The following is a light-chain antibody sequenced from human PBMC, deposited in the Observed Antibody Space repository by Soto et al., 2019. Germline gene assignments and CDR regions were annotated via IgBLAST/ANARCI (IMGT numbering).Light chain of an antibody. CDR1: SSNIGAPYD. J-gene: IGLJ1*01. CDR3: SSYTNINTRACV. Sequence: QSVLTQPPSVSGAPGQRVTISCTGSSSNIGAPYDVHWYQQHPGTAPKLLIYGNTIRPSGVPDRFSGSKSGTSASLAITGLQAEDEAEYYCSSYTNINTRACVFGTGTKLTVL. V-gene: IGLV1-40*01. CDR2: GNT.